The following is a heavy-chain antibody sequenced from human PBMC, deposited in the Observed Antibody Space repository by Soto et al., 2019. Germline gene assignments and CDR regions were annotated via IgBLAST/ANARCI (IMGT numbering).Heavy chain of an antibody. CDR1: GDSISSYY. V-gene: IGHV4-59*01. D-gene: IGHD2-2*01. J-gene: IGHJ5*02. CDR2: LYYTGST. Sequence: QVQLQESGPGLVKPSETLSLTCTVSGDSISSYYWSWIRQPPGKGLEWIGYLYYTGSTKYNPYLKSRVTISVDTSKNQFSLKLSSVTAADTAVYYCARATCSSTSCYAWLVWFDPWGQGTLVTVSS. CDR3: ARATCSSTSCYAWLVWFDP.